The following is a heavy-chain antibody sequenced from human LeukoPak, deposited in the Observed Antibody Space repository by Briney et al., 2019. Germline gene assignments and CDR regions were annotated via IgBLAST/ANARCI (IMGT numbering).Heavy chain of an antibody. CDR1: GFTFNIYW. D-gene: IGHD3-10*01. V-gene: IGHV3-7*01. Sequence: GGSLRLSCAASGFTFNIYWMSWVRQAPGKGPEWVANIKEDGNEKYYVDSVRGRFTISRDNAKNSLFLQMNSLRAVDTAVYYCARVNAGDFYYGSGSYYSHFDYWGQGILVTVSS. CDR2: IKEDGNEK. J-gene: IGHJ4*02. CDR3: ARVNAGDFYYGSGSYYSHFDY.